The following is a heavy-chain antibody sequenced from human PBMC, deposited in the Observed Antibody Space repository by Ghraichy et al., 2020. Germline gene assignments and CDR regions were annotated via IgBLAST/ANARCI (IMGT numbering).Heavy chain of an antibody. J-gene: IGHJ6*02. CDR3: ARVYFGVDV. CDR2: ISFDGSHK. V-gene: IGHV3-30*03. Sequence: LSLTCAASGFTFSSYDIHWVRQAPGQGLEWVAVISFDGSHKYYADSVKGRFTISRDNSRNTLYLQMNTLRAEDTAVYYCARVYFGVDVWGQGTTVTVSS. CDR1: GFTFSSYD.